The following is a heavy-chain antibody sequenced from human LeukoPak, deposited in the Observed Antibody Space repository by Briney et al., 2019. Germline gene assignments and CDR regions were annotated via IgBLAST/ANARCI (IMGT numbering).Heavy chain of an antibody. V-gene: IGHV4-39*01. CDR1: GGSISSSSYY. Sequence: SETLSLTCTVSGGSISSSSYYWGWIRQPPGKGLEWIGSIYYSGSTYYNPSLKSRVTISVDTYKNQFSLKLSSVTAADTAVYYCAANPRVWGSYRYSQFDYWGQGTLVTVSS. D-gene: IGHD3-16*02. CDR3: AANPRVWGSYRYSQFDY. CDR2: IYYSGST. J-gene: IGHJ4*02.